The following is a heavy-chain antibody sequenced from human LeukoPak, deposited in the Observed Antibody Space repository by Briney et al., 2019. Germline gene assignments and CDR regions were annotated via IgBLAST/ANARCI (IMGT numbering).Heavy chain of an antibody. CDR3: ARWGSARELDY. Sequence: SETLSLTCTVSRGSITSYYWSWVRQPPGRRPEWIGFIHNSGSSNYNPSLKSRVTISLDTSKNQFSLQLNSVTATDTAVYYCARWGSARELDYWGQGTPVTVSS. CDR1: RGSITSYY. CDR2: IHNSGSS. J-gene: IGHJ4*02. V-gene: IGHV4-4*08. D-gene: IGHD2-15*01.